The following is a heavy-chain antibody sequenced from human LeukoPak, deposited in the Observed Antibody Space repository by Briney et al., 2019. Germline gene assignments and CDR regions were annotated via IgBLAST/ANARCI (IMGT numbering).Heavy chain of an antibody. J-gene: IGHJ4*02. V-gene: IGHV3-7*05. CDR3: TPLYYGDYGH. CDR2: INEDGSDK. D-gene: IGHD4-17*01. Sequence: GGSLRLSCAASGLPFSIYWMTWVRQAPGKGLEWVASINEDGSDKTYVDSVKGRFTISRDNAKNSLYLQMNSLKTEDTAVYYCTPLYYGDYGHWGQGTLVTVSS. CDR1: GLPFSIYW.